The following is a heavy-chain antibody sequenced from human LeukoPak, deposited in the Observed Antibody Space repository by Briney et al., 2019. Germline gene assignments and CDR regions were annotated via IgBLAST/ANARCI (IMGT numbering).Heavy chain of an antibody. Sequence: ASVKVSCKASGYTFTSYYMHWVRQAPGQGLEWMGIINPSGGSTSYAQKFQGRVTMTRDTSTSTVYMELSSLRSEDTAVYYCARDERVYSSSWYEHYYYGMDVWGQGTTVTVSS. J-gene: IGHJ6*02. V-gene: IGHV1-46*01. D-gene: IGHD6-13*01. CDR3: ARDERVYSSSWYEHYYYGMDV. CDR1: GYTFTSYY. CDR2: INPSGGST.